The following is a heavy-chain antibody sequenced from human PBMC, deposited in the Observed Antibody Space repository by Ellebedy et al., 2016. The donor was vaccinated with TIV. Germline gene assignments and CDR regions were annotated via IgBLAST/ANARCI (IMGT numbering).Heavy chain of an antibody. V-gene: IGHV2-70*04. Sequence: SGPTLVKPTQTLTLTCTFSGFSLSTSGMRVSWIRQPPGKALEWLARIDWDDDKFYSPSLEARLTISKDISKNQVVLTMTNMDPVDTATYYCARTDGSGWAFDSWGQGTLVTVSS. J-gene: IGHJ4*02. CDR3: ARTDGSGWAFDS. CDR1: GFSLSTSGMR. D-gene: IGHD6-19*01. CDR2: IDWDDDK.